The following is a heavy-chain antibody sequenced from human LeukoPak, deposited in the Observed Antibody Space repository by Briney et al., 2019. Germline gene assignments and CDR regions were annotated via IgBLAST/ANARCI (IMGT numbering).Heavy chain of an antibody. J-gene: IGHJ2*01. D-gene: IGHD3-22*01. CDR1: GGSISSGSYY. CDR2: IYTSGST. V-gene: IGHV4-61*02. Sequence: SQTLSLTCTVSGGSISSGSYYWSWIRQPAGKGLEWIGRIYTSGSTNYNPSLKSRVTISVDTSKNQFSLKLSSVTAADTAVYYCARHQAYYDSSGYPNWYFDLWGRGTLVTVSS. CDR3: ARHQAYYDSSGYPNWYFDL.